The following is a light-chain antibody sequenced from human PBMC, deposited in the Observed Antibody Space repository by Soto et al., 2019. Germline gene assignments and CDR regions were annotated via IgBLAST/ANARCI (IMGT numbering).Light chain of an antibody. J-gene: IGKJ1*01. Sequence: EIVLTQSPGTLSLSPGERATLYCRASQTLTNRYLAWYQQKPGQAPRLLIYGASNRASGIPDRFSGSGSGTDFALTISRLEPEDFAVYYCQQYGYSPRTFGQGTKVEVK. CDR1: QTLTNRY. CDR2: GAS. CDR3: QQYGYSPRT. V-gene: IGKV3-20*01.